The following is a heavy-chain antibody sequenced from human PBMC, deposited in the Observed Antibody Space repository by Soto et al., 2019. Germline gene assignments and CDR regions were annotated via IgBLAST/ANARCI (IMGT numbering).Heavy chain of an antibody. CDR2: MSYDGGHK. CDR3: AKEMYPRTVLDSSSPWGDY. Sequence: PGESRRRAWEVSGFTFGYYGMHWVRQAPGKGLGWVAVMSYDGGHKYYADSVKGRFTISRDLSGNTLFLQMNSLRLEDAAVYFCAKEMYPRTVLDSSSPWGDYWGQGTLVTVSS. V-gene: IGHV3-30*18. J-gene: IGHJ4*02. CDR1: GFTFGYYG. D-gene: IGHD6-6*01.